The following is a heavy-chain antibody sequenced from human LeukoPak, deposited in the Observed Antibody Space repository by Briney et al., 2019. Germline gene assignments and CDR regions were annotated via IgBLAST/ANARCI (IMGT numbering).Heavy chain of an antibody. CDR1: GFTFSSYG. Sequence: PGRSLRLSCAASGFTFSSYGMHWVRQAPGKGLEWVAVISYDGSNKYYADSEKGRFTISRDNSKNTLYLQMNSLRAEDTAVYYCAKGLPDILTGYFNYWGQGTLVTVSS. D-gene: IGHD3-9*01. J-gene: IGHJ4*02. CDR3: AKGLPDILTGYFNY. CDR2: ISYDGSNK. V-gene: IGHV3-30*18.